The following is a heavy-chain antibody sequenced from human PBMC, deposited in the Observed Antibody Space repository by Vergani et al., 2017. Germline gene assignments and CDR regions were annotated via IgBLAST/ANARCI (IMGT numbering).Heavy chain of an antibody. J-gene: IGHJ4*02. Sequence: EVQLQESGGGLVKPGGSLRVSCAASGVSFSTYSINWVRQAPGKGLEWVSSISGRSNYIYYADSLKGRFTISRDNSKNSVYLQMNSLRAADTAIYYCARKKYYDSKDYYQVEPFDYWGQGTLVTVSS. CDR1: GVSFSTYS. D-gene: IGHD3-22*01. CDR2: ISGRSNYI. V-gene: IGHV3-21*06. CDR3: ARKKYYDSKDYYQVEPFDY.